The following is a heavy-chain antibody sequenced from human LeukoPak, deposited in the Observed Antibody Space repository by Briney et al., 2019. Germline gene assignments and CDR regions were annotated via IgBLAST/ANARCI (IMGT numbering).Heavy chain of an antibody. V-gene: IGHV4-39*07. CDR1: GGSISSSSYY. Sequence: PSETLSLTCTVSGGSISSSSYYWGWIRQPPGKGLEWIGSIYYSGSTYYNPSLKSRVTISVDTSKNQFSLKLSSVTAADTAVYYCARADYYGPGSYYTNWFDPWGQGTLVTVSS. D-gene: IGHD3-10*01. CDR2: IYYSGST. J-gene: IGHJ5*02. CDR3: ARADYYGPGSYYTNWFDP.